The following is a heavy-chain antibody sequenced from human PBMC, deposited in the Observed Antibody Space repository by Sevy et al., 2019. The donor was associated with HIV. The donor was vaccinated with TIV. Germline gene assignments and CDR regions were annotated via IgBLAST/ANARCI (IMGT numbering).Heavy chain of an antibody. CDR1: GFTVSSNY. J-gene: IGHJ6*03. CDR3: ARVEALVGYCSSTSCYKNYYMDV. CDR2: IYSGGST. D-gene: IGHD2-2*03. V-gene: IGHV3-53*01. Sequence: GGSLRLSCAASGFTVSSNYMSWVRQAPGKGLEWVSVIYSGGSTYYADSVKGRFTISRDNSKNTLYLQMNSLRAEDTAVYYCARVEALVGYCSSTSCYKNYYMDVWGKGTTVTVSS.